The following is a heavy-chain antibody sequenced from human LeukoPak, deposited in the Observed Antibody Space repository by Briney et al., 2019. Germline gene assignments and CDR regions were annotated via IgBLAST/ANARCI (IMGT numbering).Heavy chain of an antibody. CDR1: GGTFSSYA. D-gene: IGHD3-10*01. J-gene: IGHJ4*02. Sequence: SVKVSCKASGGTFSSYAISWVRQAPGQGLEWMGGIIPIFGTANYAQKFQGRVTITTDESTSTAYMELSSLRSEDTAVHYCAREGVAGLNYFDYWGQGTLVTVSS. CDR3: AREGVAGLNYFDY. V-gene: IGHV1-69*05. CDR2: IIPIFGTA.